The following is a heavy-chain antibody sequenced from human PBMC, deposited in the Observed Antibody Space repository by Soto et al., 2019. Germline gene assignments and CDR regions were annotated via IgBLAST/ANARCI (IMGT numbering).Heavy chain of an antibody. CDR3: ARLEGMNKVVDDGMDV. CDR2: ISTSSYYT. V-gene: IGHV3-21*01. J-gene: IGHJ6*02. CDR1: GFTSSSYT. Sequence: GGSLRLSCAASGFTSSSYTINWVRQAPGKGLEWVSSISTSSYYTFYADSVKGRFTISRDNAKNSVDLQMNSLRVEDTAVYYCARLEGMNKVVDDGMDVWGQGTTVTVSS. D-gene: IGHD2-2*01.